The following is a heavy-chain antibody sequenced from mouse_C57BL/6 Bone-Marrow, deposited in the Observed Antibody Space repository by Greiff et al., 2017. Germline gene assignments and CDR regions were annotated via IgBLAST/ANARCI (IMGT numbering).Heavy chain of an antibody. V-gene: IGHV1-64*01. J-gene: IGHJ2*01. CDR1: GYTFTSYW. CDR2: IHPNSGST. Sequence: QVQLQQSGAELVKPGASVKLSCKASGYTFTSYWMHWVKQRPGQGLEWIGMIHPNSGSTNYNEKFKSKATLTVDKSSSTAYMQLISLTSEDSAVYSCARWGSLFGYWGQGTTLTVSS. CDR3: ARWGSLFGY.